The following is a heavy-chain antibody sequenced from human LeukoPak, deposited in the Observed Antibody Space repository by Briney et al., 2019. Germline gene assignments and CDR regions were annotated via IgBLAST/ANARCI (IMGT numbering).Heavy chain of an antibody. V-gene: IGHV3-23*01. CDR3: ARSVVIAVAGTRYNWFDP. CDR1: GFTFSSYA. J-gene: IGHJ5*02. Sequence: GGSLRLSCAASGFTFSSYAMSWVRQAPGKGLEWVSAISGSGGSTYYADSVKGRFTISRDNSKNTLYLQMNSLRAEDMAVYYCARSVVIAVAGTRYNWFDPWGQGTLVTVSS. D-gene: IGHD6-19*01. CDR2: ISGSGGST.